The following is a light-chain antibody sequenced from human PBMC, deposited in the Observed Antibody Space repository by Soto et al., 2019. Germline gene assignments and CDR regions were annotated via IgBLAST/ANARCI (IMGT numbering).Light chain of an antibody. CDR1: SSNIGSHY. CDR2: DDN. CDR3: ATWDTSLSAHVV. J-gene: IGLJ2*01. V-gene: IGLV1-51*01. Sequence: QSVLPQPPSVSAAPGQKVTISCSGSSSNIGSHYVSWYQQLPGTAPKLLIYDDNKRPSGIPDRFSGSKSGTSATLGITGLQTGDEADYYCATWDTSLSAHVVFGGGTKVTVL.